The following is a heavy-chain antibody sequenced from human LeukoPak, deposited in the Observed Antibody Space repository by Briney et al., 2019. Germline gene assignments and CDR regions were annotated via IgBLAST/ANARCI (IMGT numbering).Heavy chain of an antibody. J-gene: IGHJ4*02. CDR1: EFTFSSYN. CDR3: ARGYKWLELDY. D-gene: IGHD1-1*01. Sequence: GGSLRLSCAASEFTFSSYNMNWVRQAPGKGLEWVAVISYDGSNKYYADSVKGRFTISRDNSKNTLYLQLGSLRGEDMAVYYCARGYKWLELDYWGQGTLVTVSS. V-gene: IGHV3-30*14. CDR2: ISYDGSNK.